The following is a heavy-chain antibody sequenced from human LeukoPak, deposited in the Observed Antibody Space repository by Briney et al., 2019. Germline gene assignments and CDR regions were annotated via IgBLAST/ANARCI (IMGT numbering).Heavy chain of an antibody. Sequence: GGSLRLSCAASGFTFSSYGMHWVRQAPGKGLEWVAVISYDGSNKYYADSVKGRFTISRDNSKNTLYLQMNSLRAEDTAVYYCAKAAKGSGSYYMDVWGKGTTVTVSS. D-gene: IGHD3-10*01. CDR3: AKAAKGSGSYYMDV. J-gene: IGHJ6*03. CDR1: GFTFSSYG. V-gene: IGHV3-30*18. CDR2: ISYDGSNK.